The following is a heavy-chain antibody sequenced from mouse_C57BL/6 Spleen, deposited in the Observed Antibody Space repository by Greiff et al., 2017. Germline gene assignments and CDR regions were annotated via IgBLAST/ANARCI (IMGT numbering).Heavy chain of an antibody. CDR3: AIPLYDYDWFAY. V-gene: IGHV1-82*01. CDR1: GYAFSSSW. D-gene: IGHD2-4*01. J-gene: IGHJ3*01. Sequence: QVQLQQSGPELVKPGASVKISCKASGYAFSSSWMNWVKQRPGKGLEWIGRIYPGDGDTNYNGKFKGKATLTADKSSSTAYMQLSILTSEDSAVYFCAIPLYDYDWFAYWGQGTLVTVSA. CDR2: IYPGDGDT.